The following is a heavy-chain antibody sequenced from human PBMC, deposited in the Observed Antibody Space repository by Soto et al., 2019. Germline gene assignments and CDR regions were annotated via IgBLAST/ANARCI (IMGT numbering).Heavy chain of an antibody. J-gene: IGHJ5*02. CDR2: INGSSSTL. D-gene: IGHD2-15*01. CDR1: GFTFGIYS. CDR3: ARGDRFRCSGDRCFSDGLFLS. V-gene: IGHV3-48*02. Sequence: EVQLVESGGGLVQRGGSLRLSCAASGFTFGIYSMNWVRQAPGKGLEWISYINGSSSTLYYADSVNGRFIISRDNADNSLYLHMNSLRDADTAVYYCARGDRFRCSGDRCFSDGLFLSWGQGTLVTVSS.